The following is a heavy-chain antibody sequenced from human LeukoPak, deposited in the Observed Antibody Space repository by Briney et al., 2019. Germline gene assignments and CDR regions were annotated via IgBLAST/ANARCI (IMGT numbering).Heavy chain of an antibody. CDR2: IYHSGST. D-gene: IGHD2/OR15-2a*01. V-gene: IGHV4-4*02. CDR1: GGSISSGNW. CDR3: ARRRRLKNPGGDAFDI. Sequence: PSETLSLTCAVSGGSISSGNWWSWVRQPPGKGLEWIGEIYHSGSTNYNPSLRSRVSISVDKSKNQFSLNLNSVTAEDTAVYYCARRRRLKNPGGDAFDIWGQGTVVIVSS. J-gene: IGHJ3*02.